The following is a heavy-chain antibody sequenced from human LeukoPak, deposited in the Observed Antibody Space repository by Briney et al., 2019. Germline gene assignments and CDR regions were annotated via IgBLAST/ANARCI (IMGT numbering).Heavy chain of an antibody. D-gene: IGHD3-16*01. CDR3: ASHEGVDRDY. V-gene: IGHV3-21*01. J-gene: IGHJ4*02. CDR1: GFTFSSYW. Sequence: PGGSLRLSCAASGFTFSSYWMHWVRHTPGKGLEWVSSISSSSSYIYYADSVKGRFTISRDNAKNSLYLQMNSLRAEDTAVYYCASHEGVDRDYWGQGTLVTVSS. CDR2: ISSSSSYI.